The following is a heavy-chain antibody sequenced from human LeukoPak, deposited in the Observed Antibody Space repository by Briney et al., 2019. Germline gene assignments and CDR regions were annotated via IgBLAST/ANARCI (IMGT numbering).Heavy chain of an antibody. CDR3: TQGGSYGNSYYYYMDV. D-gene: IGHD1-26*01. Sequence: GGSLRLSCAASGFTFSGSAMHWVRQASGKGLEWVGRIRSKANSYATAYAASVKGRFTISRDDSKNTAYLQMNSLKTEDTAVYYCTQGGSYGNSYYYYMDVWGKGTTVTVSS. CDR1: GFTFSGSA. V-gene: IGHV3-73*01. J-gene: IGHJ6*03. CDR2: IRSKANSYAT.